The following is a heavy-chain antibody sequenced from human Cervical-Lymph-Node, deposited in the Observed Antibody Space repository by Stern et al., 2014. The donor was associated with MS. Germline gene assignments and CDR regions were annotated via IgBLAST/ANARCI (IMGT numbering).Heavy chain of an antibody. Sequence: EVQLVESGGGLVQPGGSLRLSCVSSGFTITGYSMNWVRQAPGQGLEWVSSISTTSRYIYYAESMRGRFTASRDNAENSLYLQMNSLRVEDTAIYYCARGHSGSYQRGDAFDIWGQGTMVTVSS. J-gene: IGHJ3*02. V-gene: IGHV3-21*01. CDR1: GFTITGYS. D-gene: IGHD1-26*01. CDR3: ARGHSGSYQRGDAFDI. CDR2: ISTTSRYI.